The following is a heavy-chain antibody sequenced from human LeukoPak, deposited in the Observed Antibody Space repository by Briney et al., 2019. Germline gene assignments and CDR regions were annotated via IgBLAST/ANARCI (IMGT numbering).Heavy chain of an antibody. CDR2: IYTSGST. CDR3: ARGDYYYYYMDV. Sequence: SETLSLTCTVSGVSISSSSYYWGWIRQPPGKGLEWIGYIYTSGSTNYNPSLKSRVTISVDTSKNQFSLKLSSVTAADTAVYYCARGDYYYYYMDVWGKGTTVTVSS. V-gene: IGHV4-61*05. J-gene: IGHJ6*03. CDR1: GVSISSSSYY.